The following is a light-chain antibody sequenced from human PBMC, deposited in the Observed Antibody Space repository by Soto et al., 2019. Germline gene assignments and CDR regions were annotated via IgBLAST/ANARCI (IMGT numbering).Light chain of an antibody. CDR3: QQSYTTPLT. V-gene: IGKV1-39*01. Sequence: DIQMTQSPSSLSASVGDRVTITCRASQSINSYLNWYQQKPGKAPKVLIYDASSLQSGVPSRFRGSGSGTDFTLTISSLQPEDFATYYCQQSYTTPLTFGGGTKVEIK. J-gene: IGKJ4*01. CDR2: DAS. CDR1: QSINSY.